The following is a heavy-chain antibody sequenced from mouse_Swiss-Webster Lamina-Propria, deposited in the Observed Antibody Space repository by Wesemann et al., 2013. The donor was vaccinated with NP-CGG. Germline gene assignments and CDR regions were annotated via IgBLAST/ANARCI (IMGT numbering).Heavy chain of an antibody. Sequence: LELVAAINSNGGSTYYPDTVKGRFTISRDNAKNTLYLQMSSLKSEDTALYYCARGDDYGYAMDYWGQGTSVTVSS. CDR2: INSNGGST. J-gene: IGHJ4*01. CDR3: ARGDDYGYAMDY. V-gene: IGHV5-6-2*01. D-gene: IGHD2-4*01.